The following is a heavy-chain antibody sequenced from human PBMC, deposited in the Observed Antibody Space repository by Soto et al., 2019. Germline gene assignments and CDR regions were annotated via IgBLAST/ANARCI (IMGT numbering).Heavy chain of an antibody. Sequence: GESLKISCKGSGYSFTSYWISWVRQMPGKGLEWMGRIDPSDSYTNYSPSFQGHVTISADKSISTAYLQWSSLRSEDTAVYYCARDYSGSYDILTGYHGMDVWGQGTTVTVSS. J-gene: IGHJ6*02. CDR2: IDPSDSYT. CDR1: GYSFTSYW. CDR3: ARDYSGSYDILTGYHGMDV. D-gene: IGHD3-9*01. V-gene: IGHV5-10-1*01.